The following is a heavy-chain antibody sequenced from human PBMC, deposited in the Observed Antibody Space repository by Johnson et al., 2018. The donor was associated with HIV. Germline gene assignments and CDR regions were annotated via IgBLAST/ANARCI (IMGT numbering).Heavy chain of an antibody. J-gene: IGHJ3*02. CDR1: GFTFSTYG. CDR2: ISHAGSTK. D-gene: IGHD4-17*01. Sequence: QVLLVESGGGVVQPGRSLRLSCAASGFTFSTYGMHWVRQAPGKGLEWVAVISHAGSTKYYADSVKGRCTISRDNSKNTLYLQMGSLRAEDMAVYYCARDAVTPIWGQGTMVTVSS. CDR3: ARDAVTPI. V-gene: IGHV3-30*19.